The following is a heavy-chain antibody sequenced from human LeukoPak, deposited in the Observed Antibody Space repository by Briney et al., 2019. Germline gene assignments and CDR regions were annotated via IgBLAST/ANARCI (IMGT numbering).Heavy chain of an antibody. CDR2: INPNSGGT. Sequence: GASVKVSCKVSGYTLTELSMHWVRQAPGQGLEWMGWINPNSGGTNYAQKFQGRVTMTRDTSISTAYMELSRLRSDDTAVYYCARISGYNWGQGTLVTVSS. D-gene: IGHD5-12*01. CDR3: ARISGYN. J-gene: IGHJ4*02. CDR1: GYTLTELS. V-gene: IGHV1-2*02.